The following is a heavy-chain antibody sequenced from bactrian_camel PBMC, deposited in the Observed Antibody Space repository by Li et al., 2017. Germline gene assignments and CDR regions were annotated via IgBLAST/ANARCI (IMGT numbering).Heavy chain of an antibody. J-gene: IGHJ4*01. Sequence: HVQLVESGGGSVQAGGSLRLSCEISLYIYSSYCMGWFRQAPGKEREAVAAHYTGTATTYVADSVKGRFTISRDNAKNTVYLQMNSLKSEDTALYYCATGQLVYDYWGQGTQVTVS. D-gene: IGHD7*01. V-gene: IGHV3S1*01. CDR2: HYTGTATT. CDR1: LYIYSSYC. CDR3: ATGQLVYDY.